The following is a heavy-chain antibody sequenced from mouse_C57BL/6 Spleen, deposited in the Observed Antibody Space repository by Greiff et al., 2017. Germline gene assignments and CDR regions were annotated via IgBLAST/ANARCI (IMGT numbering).Heavy chain of an antibody. V-gene: IGHV5-9*01. CDR2: ISGGGGNT. J-gene: IGHJ3*01. CDR3: ARPHDGYYRFAY. CDR1: GFTFSSYT. D-gene: IGHD2-3*01. Sequence: EVMLVESGGGLVKPGGSLKLSCAASGFTFSSYTMSWVRQTPEKRLEWVATISGGGGNTYYPDSVKGRFTISRDNAKNTLYLQMSSLRSEDTALYYWARPHDGYYRFAYWGQGTLVTVSA.